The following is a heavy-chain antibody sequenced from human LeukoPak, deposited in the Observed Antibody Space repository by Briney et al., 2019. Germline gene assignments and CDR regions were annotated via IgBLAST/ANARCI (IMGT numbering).Heavy chain of an antibody. J-gene: IGHJ4*02. V-gene: IGHV5-51*01. D-gene: IGHD1-26*01. CDR2: IYPGDSDT. CDR3: ARLSGSYWPAY. CDR1: GSRLTSYW. Sequence: GASLKISCKGSGSRLTSYWIGWVRPMPGKGLEWMGIIYPGDSDTRYSPSFQGQVTISADKSISTASLQWSSLKASDTAMYYCARLSGSYWPAYWGQGTLVTVSS.